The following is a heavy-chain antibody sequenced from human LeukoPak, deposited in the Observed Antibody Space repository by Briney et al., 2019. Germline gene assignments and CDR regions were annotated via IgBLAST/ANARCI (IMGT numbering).Heavy chain of an antibody. D-gene: IGHD5-18*01. CDR2: ISGSGGST. CDR3: ATSTGYSYGTYYFDY. V-gene: IGHV3-23*01. Sequence: GGSLRLSCAASGFTLSSYAMSWVRQAPGKGLEWVSAISGSGGSTYYADSVKGRFTISRDNSKNMLYLQMNSLRAEDTAVYYCATSTGYSYGTYYFDYWGQGTPVTVSS. CDR1: GFTLSSYA. J-gene: IGHJ4*02.